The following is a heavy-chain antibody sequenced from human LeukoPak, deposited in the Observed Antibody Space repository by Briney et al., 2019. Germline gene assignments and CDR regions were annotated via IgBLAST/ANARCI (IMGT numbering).Heavy chain of an antibody. Sequence: SVKVSCKASGFTFTSSAMQWVRQARGQRLEWIGWIVVGCGNTNYEQKVQERVTITRDMSTSTAYMELSSLRSEDTAVYYCAASSPTNSYGWGGDAFDIWGQGTMVTVSS. J-gene: IGHJ3*02. CDR1: GFTFTSSA. V-gene: IGHV1-58*02. CDR2: IVVGCGNT. CDR3: AASSPTNSYGWGGDAFDI. D-gene: IGHD5-18*01.